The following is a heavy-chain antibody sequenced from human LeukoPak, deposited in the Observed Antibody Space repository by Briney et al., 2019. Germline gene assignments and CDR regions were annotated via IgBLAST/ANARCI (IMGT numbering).Heavy chain of an antibody. CDR3: ATKQWLAPPPDS. D-gene: IGHD6-19*01. V-gene: IGHV3-74*01. CDR1: GFTFSKYW. CDR2: INTDGTVT. Sequence: GGSLRLSCAASGFTFSKYWMLWVRQAPGKGLESVSRINTDGTVTTYADSVKGRVTVSRDNADSTMFLQMNSVRDEDTAVYYCATKQWLAPPPDSWGQGTPVTVSS. J-gene: IGHJ4*02.